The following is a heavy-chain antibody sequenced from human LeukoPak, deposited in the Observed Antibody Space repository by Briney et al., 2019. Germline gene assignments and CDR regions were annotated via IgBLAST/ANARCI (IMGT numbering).Heavy chain of an antibody. Sequence: GGSLRLSCAATGFTFSSAHAMSWVRQIPGKGLEWVSGISGSGGRTYYADSVKGRFIISRDKSKNTLYLQMNSLGAEDTAVYHCARGYCSGGSCLNTDYWGQGTLVTVSS. J-gene: IGHJ4*02. CDR3: ARGYCSGGSCLNTDY. CDR2: ISGSGGRT. D-gene: IGHD2-15*01. CDR1: GFTFSSAHA. V-gene: IGHV3-23*01.